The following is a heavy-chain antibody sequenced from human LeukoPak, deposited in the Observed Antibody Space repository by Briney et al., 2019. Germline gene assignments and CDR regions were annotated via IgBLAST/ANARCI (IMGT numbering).Heavy chain of an antibody. CDR1: GYTFTGYY. J-gene: IGHJ4*02. D-gene: IGHD5-18*01. Sequence: GASVKVSCKASGYTFTGYYMHWVRQAPGQGLEWMGWINPNSGGTDYAQKFQGRVTMTRDTSINTAYMALGSLKSDDTAVYYCARVDSYGSYYFDYWGQGTLVTVSS. V-gene: IGHV1-2*02. CDR2: INPNSGGT. CDR3: ARVDSYGSYYFDY.